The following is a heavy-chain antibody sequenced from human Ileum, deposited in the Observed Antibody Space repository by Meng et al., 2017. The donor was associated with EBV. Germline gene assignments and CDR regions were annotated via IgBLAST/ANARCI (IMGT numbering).Heavy chain of an antibody. CDR3: ARHSGYNQGY. V-gene: IGHV4-4*02. D-gene: IGHD5-24*01. CDR2: IYYSGSP. Sequence: QVQLPESGPGLGKPSGTLSLICVVFAGSISSSNWWSWVRQPPGKGLEWIGQIYYSGSPSYNPSLKSRVTMSVDKSKNQVSLNLNSVTAADTALYYCARHSGYNQGYWGQGTLVTVSS. CDR1: AGSISSSNW. J-gene: IGHJ4*02.